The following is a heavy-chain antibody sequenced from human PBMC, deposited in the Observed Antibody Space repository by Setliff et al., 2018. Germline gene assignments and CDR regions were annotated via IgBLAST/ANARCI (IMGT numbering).Heavy chain of an antibody. CDR1: GGSISSSSYY. CDR3: ARRSTYYNFWSGYWDY. V-gene: IGHV4-39*07. D-gene: IGHD3-3*01. J-gene: IGHJ4*02. Sequence: SETLSLTCTVSGGSISSSSYYWGWIRQPPGKGLEWIGSIYYSGSTYYNPSLKSRVTISVDTSKNQFSLKLSSVTAADTAVYYCARRSTYYNFWSGYWDYWGQGTLVTVSS. CDR2: IYYSGST.